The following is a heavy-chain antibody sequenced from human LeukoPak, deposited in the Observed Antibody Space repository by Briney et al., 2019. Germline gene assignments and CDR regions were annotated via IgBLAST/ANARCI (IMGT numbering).Heavy chain of an antibody. D-gene: IGHD3-9*01. Sequence: GGSLRLSCAASGFLFSDYEINWARQAPGKGLQWVSYISSRGTTISYADSVKGRFAISRDNAKNSLYLQMNSLRAEDTAVYYCARVTGLRRYNYYKYMDVWGKGTTVTVSS. J-gene: IGHJ6*03. CDR2: ISSRGTTI. CDR3: ARVTGLRRYNYYKYMDV. V-gene: IGHV3-48*03. CDR1: GFLFSDYE.